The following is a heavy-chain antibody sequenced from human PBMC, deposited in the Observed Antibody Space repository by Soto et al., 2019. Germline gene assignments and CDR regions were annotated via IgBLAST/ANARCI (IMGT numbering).Heavy chain of an antibody. CDR2: IWYDGSNK. CDR3: ARVLRFLEWSLDY. J-gene: IGHJ4*02. D-gene: IGHD3-3*01. Sequence: GGSLRLSCAASGFTFSSYGMHWVRQAPGKGLEWVAVIWYDGSNKYYADSVEGRFTVSRDNSKNTLYLQMNSLRAEDTAVYYCARVLRFLEWSLDYWGQGTLVTVSS. CDR1: GFTFSSYG. V-gene: IGHV3-33*01.